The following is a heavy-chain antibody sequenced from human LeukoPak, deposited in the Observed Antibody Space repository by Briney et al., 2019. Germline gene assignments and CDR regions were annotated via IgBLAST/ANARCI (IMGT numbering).Heavy chain of an antibody. CDR3: ARSRGGRYSSNNWFDP. J-gene: IGHJ5*02. Sequence: SETLSLTCTVSGVSISSGSYYWSWIRQPAGKGLEWIGRIYTSGSTNYNPSLKSRVTISVDTSKNQFSLKLSSVTAADTAVYYCARSRGGRYSSNNWFDPWGQGTLVTVSS. CDR1: GVSISSGSYY. V-gene: IGHV4-61*02. D-gene: IGHD6-19*01. CDR2: IYTSGST.